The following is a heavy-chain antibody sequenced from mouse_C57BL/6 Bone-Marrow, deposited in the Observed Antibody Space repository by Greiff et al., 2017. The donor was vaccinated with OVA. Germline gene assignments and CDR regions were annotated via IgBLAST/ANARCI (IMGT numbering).Heavy chain of an antibody. J-gene: IGHJ4*01. V-gene: IGHV5-12*01. D-gene: IGHD1-1*01. CDR2: ISNGGGST. CDR3: ARPVGDYYAMDY. CDR1: GFTFSDYY. Sequence: EVKLMESGGGLVQPGGSLKLSCAASGFTFSDYYMYWVRQTPEKRLEWVAYISNGGGSTYYPDTVKGRFTISRDNAKNTLYLQMSRLKSEDTAMYYCARPVGDYYAMDYWGQGTSVTVSS.